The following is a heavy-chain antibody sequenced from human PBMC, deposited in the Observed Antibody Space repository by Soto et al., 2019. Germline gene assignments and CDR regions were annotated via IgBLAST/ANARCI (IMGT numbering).Heavy chain of an antibody. Sequence: PGGSLRLSCAASGFTFSSYGMHWVRQAPGKGLEWVAVISYDGCNKYYADSVKGRFTISRDNSKNTLYLQMNSLRAEDTAVYYCAKDLGGRFLEWFLDYWGQGTLVTVSS. CDR3: AKDLGGRFLEWFLDY. V-gene: IGHV3-30*18. CDR1: GFTFSSYG. J-gene: IGHJ4*02. CDR2: ISYDGCNK. D-gene: IGHD3-3*01.